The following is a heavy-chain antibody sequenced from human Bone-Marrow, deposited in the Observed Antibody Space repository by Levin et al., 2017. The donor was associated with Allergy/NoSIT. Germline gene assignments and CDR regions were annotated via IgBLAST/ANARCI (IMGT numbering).Heavy chain of an antibody. Sequence: PAGGSLRLSCAASGFTFSRYWMHWVRQAPGKGLEWVSRTNEDGSIKTYADSVKDRFSISRDNVKNTLYLHMNSLRAEDTAVYYCSRDLLGADDYWGQGTLVTVSS. CDR2: TNEDGSIK. CDR3: SRDLLGADDY. J-gene: IGHJ4*02. V-gene: IGHV3-74*01. D-gene: IGHD4/OR15-4a*01. CDR1: GFTFSRYW.